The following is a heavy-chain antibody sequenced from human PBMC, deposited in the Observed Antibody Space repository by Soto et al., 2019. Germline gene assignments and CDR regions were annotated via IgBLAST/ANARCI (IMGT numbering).Heavy chain of an antibody. Sequence: PSETLSLTCTVSGGSISSGDYYWSWIRQPPGKGLEWIGYIYYSGSTYYNPSLKSRVTISVDTSKNQFSLKLSSVTAADTAVYYCARGRVFERYYYDSTGAFDIWGQGTMVTVSS. CDR3: ARGRVFERYYYDSTGAFDI. CDR1: GGSISSGDYY. V-gene: IGHV4-30-4*01. CDR2: IYYSGST. D-gene: IGHD3-22*01. J-gene: IGHJ3*02.